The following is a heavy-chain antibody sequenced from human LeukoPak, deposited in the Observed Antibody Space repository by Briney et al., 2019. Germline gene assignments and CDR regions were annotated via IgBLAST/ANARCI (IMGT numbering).Heavy chain of an antibody. D-gene: IGHD2-21*01. Sequence: ASVKVSCKASGYTFTGYYMHWVRQAPGQGLEWMGWINPNSGGTNYAQKFQGRVTMTRDTSISTAYMELSRLRSDETAGYYCEREGSYDCPLCYWGKGTLVTVSS. CDR1: GYTFTGYY. CDR3: EREGSYDCPLCY. J-gene: IGHJ4*02. V-gene: IGHV1-2*02. CDR2: INPNSGGT.